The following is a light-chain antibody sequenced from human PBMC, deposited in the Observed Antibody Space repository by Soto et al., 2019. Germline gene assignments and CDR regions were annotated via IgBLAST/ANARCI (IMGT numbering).Light chain of an antibody. CDR1: SGHSSYA. Sequence: QSVLTQSPSASASLGASVKLTCTLSSGHSSYAIAWHQQQPEKGPRYLMKLNSDGSHSKGDGIPDRFSGSSSGAERYLTISSLQSEDEADYYCQTWGTGINCVFGGGTKLTVL. CDR3: QTWGTGINCV. V-gene: IGLV4-69*01. J-gene: IGLJ3*02. CDR2: LNSDGSH.